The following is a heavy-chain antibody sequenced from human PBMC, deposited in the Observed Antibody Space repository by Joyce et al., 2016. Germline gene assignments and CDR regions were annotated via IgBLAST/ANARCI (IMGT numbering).Heavy chain of an antibody. Sequence: EVQLVESGGGLIQPGGSLRLSCAASGFTVSANYMSWVRQAPGKGLEWISLIYAGGHSYYADSVKGRFTISRDKSKNTLYLQMNSLRPEDTAVYYCARVRDSGSYYPFDYWGQGTLVTVSS. V-gene: IGHV3-53*01. J-gene: IGHJ4*02. CDR1: GFTVSANY. CDR3: ARVRDSGSYYPFDY. CDR2: IYAGGHS. D-gene: IGHD3-10*01.